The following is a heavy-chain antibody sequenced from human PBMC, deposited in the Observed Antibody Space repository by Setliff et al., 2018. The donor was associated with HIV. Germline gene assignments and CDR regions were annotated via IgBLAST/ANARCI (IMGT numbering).Heavy chain of an antibody. D-gene: IGHD3-10*01. CDR1: GFTVTTNY. J-gene: IGHJ6*03. CDR3: ARDRDGVGNDYMDV. V-gene: IGHV3-66*02. Sequence: SCTASGFTVTTNYMSWVRQAPGKGLEWVSVIYSAGNTYYADSVKGRFIISRDNSKNTLYLQMNSLRTEDTAVYYCARDRDGVGNDYMDVWGKGTTVTVSS. CDR2: IYSAGNT.